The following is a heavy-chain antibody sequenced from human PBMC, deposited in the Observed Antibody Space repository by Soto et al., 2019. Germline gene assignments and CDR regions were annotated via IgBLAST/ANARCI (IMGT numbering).Heavy chain of an antibody. CDR3: AREIALQPIAADY. CDR2: ISYDGNKK. CDR1: AFTFSNYG. Sequence: QVQLAESGGGVVQPGRSLRLSCAASAFTFSNYGMNWVRQAPGKGLEWVASISYDGNKKYYADSVKGRFTISRDDSENTLYLQINSLRAEDTAVYYCAREIALQPIAADYWGQGTLVTVSS. V-gene: IGHV3-33*05. J-gene: IGHJ4*02. D-gene: IGHD1-1*01.